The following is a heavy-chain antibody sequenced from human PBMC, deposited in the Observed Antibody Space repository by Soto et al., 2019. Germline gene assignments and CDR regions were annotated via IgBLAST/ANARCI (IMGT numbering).Heavy chain of an antibody. D-gene: IGHD2-8*01. CDR1: GFTFSSYA. J-gene: IGHJ4*02. CDR3: AKLRDFVVLPAGILDY. Sequence: QPGGSLRLSCAASGFTFSSYAISWIRLSPGKGLEWVSVISGGGDSTYYTPSVKGRFTISRDDFKNTLYLQMNSLRTEDTAIYYCAKLRDFVVLPAGILDYWGPGTLVTVSS. CDR2: ISGGGDST. V-gene: IGHV3-23*01.